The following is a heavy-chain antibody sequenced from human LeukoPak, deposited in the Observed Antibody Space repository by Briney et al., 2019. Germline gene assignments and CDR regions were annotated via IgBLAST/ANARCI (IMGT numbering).Heavy chain of an antibody. V-gene: IGHV4-61*02. D-gene: IGHD5-24*01. Sequence: PSQTLSLTCTVSGGSISSGSYSWSWIRQPAGKGLEWIGRIYTSGSPNYNPSLKSRVTISVDTSKNQFSLKLSSVTAADTAVYYCARGGDGYNSYYFDYWGQGTLVTVSS. CDR2: IYTSGSP. CDR3: ARGGDGYNSYYFDY. J-gene: IGHJ4*02. CDR1: GGSISSGSYS.